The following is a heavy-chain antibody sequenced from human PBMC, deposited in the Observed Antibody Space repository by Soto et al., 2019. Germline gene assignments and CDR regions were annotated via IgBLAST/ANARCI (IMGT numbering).Heavy chain of an antibody. Sequence: KTSETLSLTCTVSGGSITSSYWSWIRRPPGKGLEWIAYIYDTGISGYTPSTSYNPSLKSRVTISLDTSKNQFFLTLTSVAAADTAVYYCARGLAPATWGHGTLVTVSS. CDR1: GGSITSSY. D-gene: IGHD3-10*01. V-gene: IGHV4-59*12. J-gene: IGHJ5*01. CDR3: ARGLAPAT. CDR2: IYDTGISGYTPST.